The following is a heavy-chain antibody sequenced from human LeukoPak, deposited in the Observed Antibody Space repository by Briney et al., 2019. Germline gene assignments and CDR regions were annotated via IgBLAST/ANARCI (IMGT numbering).Heavy chain of an antibody. CDR1: GGSISSYY. CDR2: IYYSGST. CDR3: ARRGYSPRDAFDI. D-gene: IGHD5-18*01. Sequence: SETLSLTCTVSGGSISSYYWSWIRQPPGKGLEWIGYIYYSGSTNYNPSLKSRVTISVDTSKNQFSLKLSSVTAADTAVYYCARRGYSPRDAFDIWGQGTIVTVSS. V-gene: IGHV4-59*08. J-gene: IGHJ3*02.